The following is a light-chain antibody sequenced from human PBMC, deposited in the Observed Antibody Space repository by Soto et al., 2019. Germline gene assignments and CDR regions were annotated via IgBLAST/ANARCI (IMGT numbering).Light chain of an antibody. Sequence: DIQMTQSPSTLSASVGDRVTITCRASQSITIWLAWYQQKPGKAPKLLIFDASSLESGVPSRFSGSGSRTEFTLTISSLQPDDFATYYCQQYNSYSWTFGQGTKVEIK. CDR2: DAS. J-gene: IGKJ1*01. CDR1: QSITIW. CDR3: QQYNSYSWT. V-gene: IGKV1-5*01.